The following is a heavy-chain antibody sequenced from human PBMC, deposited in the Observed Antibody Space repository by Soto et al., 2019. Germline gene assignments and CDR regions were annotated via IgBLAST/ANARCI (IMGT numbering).Heavy chain of an antibody. CDR3: AKVGYCSGGSCQYYFDY. CDR2: ISGSGGST. V-gene: IGHV3-23*01. Sequence: PGGSLRLSCAASGFTFSSYAMSWVRQAPGKGLEWVSAISGSGGSTYYADSVKGRFTISRDNSKNTLHLQMNSLRAEDTAVYYCAKVGYCSGGSCQYYFDYWGQGTLVTVSS. J-gene: IGHJ4*02. CDR1: GFTFSSYA. D-gene: IGHD2-15*01.